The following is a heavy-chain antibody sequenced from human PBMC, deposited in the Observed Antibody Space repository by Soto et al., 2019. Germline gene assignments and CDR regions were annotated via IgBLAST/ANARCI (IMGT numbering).Heavy chain of an antibody. Sequence: QVQLQESGPGLVKPSQTLSLTCTVSGGSISSGGYYWSWIRQHPGKGLEWIGYIYDSGSTYYNPCPKGRVTLSVDTSKNQFSLKLSSVTAADTAVYYCARGYCISTSCYVGPAVAGTRNAFDIWGQGTMVTVSS. CDR3: ARGYCISTSCYVGPAVAGTRNAFDI. V-gene: IGHV4-31*03. D-gene: IGHD2-2*01. CDR2: IYDSGST. CDR1: GGSISSGGYY. J-gene: IGHJ3*02.